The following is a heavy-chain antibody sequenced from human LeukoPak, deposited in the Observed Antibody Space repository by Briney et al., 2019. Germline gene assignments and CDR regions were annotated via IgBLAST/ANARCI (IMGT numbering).Heavy chain of an antibody. J-gene: IGHJ6*03. CDR2: INTDGSFT. V-gene: IGHV3-74*01. Sequence: PGGSLRLSCAASGFTFSSYWVHWVRQAPGKGLVWVSCINTDGSFTTYADSVKGRFTISRDNAKNTLYLQMNSLRAEDTAVYYCARDQNPYSYYMDVWGKGTTVTVSS. D-gene: IGHD1-14*01. CDR3: ARDQNPYSYYMDV. CDR1: GFTFSSYW.